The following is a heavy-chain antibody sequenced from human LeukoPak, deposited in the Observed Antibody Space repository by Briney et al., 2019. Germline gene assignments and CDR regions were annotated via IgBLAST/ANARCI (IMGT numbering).Heavy chain of an antibody. CDR3: ARVPGPYCSGGSCYSMSGNY. CDR2: ISSSGSTI. V-gene: IGHV3-48*03. Sequence: GGSLRLSCAASGFTFSSYEMNWVRQAPGKGLEWVSYISSSGSTIYYADSEKGRFTISRDNAKNSLYLQMNSLRAEDTAVYYCARVPGPYCSGGSCYSMSGNYWGQGTLVTVSS. CDR1: GFTFSSYE. J-gene: IGHJ4*02. D-gene: IGHD2-15*01.